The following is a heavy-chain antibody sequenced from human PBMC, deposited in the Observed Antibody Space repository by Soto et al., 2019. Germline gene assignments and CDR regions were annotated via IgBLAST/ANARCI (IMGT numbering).Heavy chain of an antibody. D-gene: IGHD4-17*01. CDR2: IYYTGST. Sequence: PSETLSLTCRVSGSSISSYYWSWLRQPPGKGLEWIGNIYYTGSTNNHPALKSRVIMPVESSKKQYSLRLNSVTAADTAVYYCTRVGGYYGDYPNFDYWGQGALVTVSS. CDR3: TRVGGYYGDYPNFDY. J-gene: IGHJ4*02. V-gene: IGHV4-59*01. CDR1: GSSISSYY.